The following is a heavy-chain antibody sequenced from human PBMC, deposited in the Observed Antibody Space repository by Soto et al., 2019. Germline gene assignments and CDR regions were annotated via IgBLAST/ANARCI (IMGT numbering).Heavy chain of an antibody. D-gene: IGHD3-10*01. J-gene: IGHJ3*02. CDR2: TYYRSKWYN. Sequence: KQSQTLSLTCAISGDSVSSNSAAWNWIRQSPSRGLEWLGRTYYRSKWYNDYAVSVKSRITINPDTSKNQFSLQLNSVTPEDTAVYYCARDGLLWFGELFHDAFDIWGQGTMVTVSS. CDR3: ARDGLLWFGELFHDAFDI. V-gene: IGHV6-1*01. CDR1: GDSVSSNSAA.